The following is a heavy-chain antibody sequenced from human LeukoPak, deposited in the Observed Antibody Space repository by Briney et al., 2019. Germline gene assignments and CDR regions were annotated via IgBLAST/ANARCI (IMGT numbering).Heavy chain of an antibody. CDR3: AKGGPSGYSYGLFDY. V-gene: IGHV3-23*01. CDR1: GFTFSSYA. J-gene: IGHJ4*02. Sequence: GGSLRLSCAASGFTFSSYAMSWVRQAPGKGLEWFSAISGSGGSTYYADSVKGRFTISRDNSKNTLYLQMNSLRAEDTAVYYCAKGGPSGYSYGLFDYWGQGTLVTVSS. D-gene: IGHD5-18*01. CDR2: ISGSGGST.